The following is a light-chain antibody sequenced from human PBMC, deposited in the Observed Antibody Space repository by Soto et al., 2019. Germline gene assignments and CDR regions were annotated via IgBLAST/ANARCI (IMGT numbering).Light chain of an antibody. J-gene: IGLJ2*01. CDR1: SSNIGNNY. CDR2: DNN. Sequence: QSVLTQPPSVSAAPGQKVAISCSGSSSNIGNNYVSWYQQLPGTAPKLLIYDNNKRPSGIPDRFSGSMSGTSATLGITGLQTGDEADYYCGTWDSSLSAVVFGGGTKLTVL. CDR3: GTWDSSLSAVV. V-gene: IGLV1-51*01.